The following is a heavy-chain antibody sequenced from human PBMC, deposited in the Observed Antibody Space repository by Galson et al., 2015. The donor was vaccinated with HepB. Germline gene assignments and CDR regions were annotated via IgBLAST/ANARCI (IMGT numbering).Heavy chain of an antibody. CDR2: ISGSGGST. J-gene: IGHJ4*02. CDR3: AKAMVREEWDRFDY. CDR1: GFTFSSYA. V-gene: IGHV3-23*01. D-gene: IGHD3-10*01. Sequence: SLRLSCAASGFTFSSYAVSWVRQAPGKGLEWASGISGSGGSTYYADSVKGRFTISRDNPKNALYLQMNSLRAEDTAVYYCAKAMVREEWDRFDYWGQGTLVTVSS.